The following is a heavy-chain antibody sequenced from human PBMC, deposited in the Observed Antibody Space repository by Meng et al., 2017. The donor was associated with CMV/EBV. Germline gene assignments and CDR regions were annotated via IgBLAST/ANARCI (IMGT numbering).Heavy chain of an antibody. Sequence: GESLKISCAASGFTFSRYSMNWVRQAPGKGLEWVSSISSSSSYIYYADSVKGRFTISRDNAKNSLYLQMHSLRAEDTAVYYCASRSCSSTSCYHFDYWGQGTLVTVSS. D-gene: IGHD2-2*01. CDR1: GFTFSRYS. CDR3: ASRSCSSTSCYHFDY. V-gene: IGHV3-21*01. J-gene: IGHJ4*02. CDR2: ISSSSSYI.